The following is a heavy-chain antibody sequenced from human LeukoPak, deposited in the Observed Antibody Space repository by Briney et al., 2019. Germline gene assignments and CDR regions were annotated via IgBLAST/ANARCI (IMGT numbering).Heavy chain of an antibody. CDR1: GFTFSIYG. CDR3: ARSDQYYYYYYGMDV. D-gene: IGHD2-21*02. V-gene: IGHV3-33*01. CDR2: IWYDGSNK. Sequence: GGSLRLSCAASGFTFSIYGMHWVRQAPGKGLEWVAVIWYDGSNKYYADSVKGRFTISRDKSKNTLYLQMNSLRAEDTAVYYCARSDQYYYYYYGMDVWGQGTTVTVSS. J-gene: IGHJ6*02.